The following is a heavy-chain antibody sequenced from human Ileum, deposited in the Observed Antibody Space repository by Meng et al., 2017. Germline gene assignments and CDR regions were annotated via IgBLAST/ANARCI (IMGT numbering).Heavy chain of an antibody. CDR3: ARDGPARWGPDY. CDR2: IYNGGNT. V-gene: IGHV3-53*01. CDR1: GFIDTTNY. D-gene: IGHD3-16*01. J-gene: IGHJ4*02. Sequence: QLVGLGGGLFRAGEYLRTACAGSGFIDTTNYMSWVRQTPGKGLEWVSVIYNGGNTYYADSVKGRFTISGDTSKNTMYLHMNSLRVEDTGVYYCARDGPARWGPDYWGQGILVTVSS.